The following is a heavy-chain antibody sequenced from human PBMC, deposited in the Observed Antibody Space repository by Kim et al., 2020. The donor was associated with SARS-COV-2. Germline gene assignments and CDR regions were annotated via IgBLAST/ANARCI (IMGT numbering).Heavy chain of an antibody. CDR3: ARGHSQPGFDY. CDR1: GGTISSYY. D-gene: IGHD2-2*01. Sequence: SETLSLTCTVSGGTISSYYWSWIRQPPGKGLEWIGYIYYSGSTNYNPSLKSRVTISVDTSKNQFSLKLSSVTAADTAVYYCARGHSQPGFDYWGQGTLVT. CDR2: IYYSGST. V-gene: IGHV4-59*01. J-gene: IGHJ4*02.